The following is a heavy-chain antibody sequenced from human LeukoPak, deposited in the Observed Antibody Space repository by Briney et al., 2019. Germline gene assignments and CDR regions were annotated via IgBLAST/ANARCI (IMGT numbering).Heavy chain of an antibody. V-gene: IGHV1-69*06. CDR2: IIPIFGTA. D-gene: IGHD3-22*01. CDR3: ARGLSSGYLDAFDI. Sequence: EASVKVSCKASGGTFSSYAISWVRQAPGQGLEWMGGIIPIFGTANYAQKFQGRVTITADKSTSTAYMELSSLRSEDTAVYYCARGLSSGYLDAFDIWGQGTMVTVSS. CDR1: GGTFSSYA. J-gene: IGHJ3*02.